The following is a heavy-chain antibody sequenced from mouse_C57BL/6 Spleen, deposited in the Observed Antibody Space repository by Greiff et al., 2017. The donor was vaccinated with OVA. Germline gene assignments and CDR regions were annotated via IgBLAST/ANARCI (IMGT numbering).Heavy chain of an antibody. CDR2: INPSSGYT. Sequence: QVQLQQSGADLARPGASVKMSCKASGYTFTSYTMHWVKQRPGQGLEWIGYINPSSGYTKYNQKFKDKATLTADKSSSTAYMQLSSLTSEDSAVYYCAREGYSNWYAMDYWGQGTSVTVSS. CDR3: AREGYSNWYAMDY. D-gene: IGHD2-5*01. CDR1: GYTFTSYT. V-gene: IGHV1-4*01. J-gene: IGHJ4*01.